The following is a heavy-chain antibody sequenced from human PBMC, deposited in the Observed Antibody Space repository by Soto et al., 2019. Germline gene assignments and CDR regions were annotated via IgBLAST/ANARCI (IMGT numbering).Heavy chain of an antibody. J-gene: IGHJ5*02. CDR2: IGTAGDT. CDR1: GFTFSSYD. Sequence: GVLRLSCAASGFTFSSYDMHWVRQATGKGLEWVSAIGTAGDTYYPGSVKGRFTISRENAKNSLYLQMNSLRAGDTAVYYCARGAERSYFDPWGQGTLVTVSS. D-gene: IGHD3-10*01. CDR3: ARGAERSYFDP. V-gene: IGHV3-13*01.